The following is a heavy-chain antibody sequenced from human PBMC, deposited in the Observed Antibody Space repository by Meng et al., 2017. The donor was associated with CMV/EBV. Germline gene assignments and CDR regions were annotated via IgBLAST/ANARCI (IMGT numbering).Heavy chain of an antibody. Sequence: GGSFSGCYWSWIRQPAGKGLGWIGEINNSGSTNYNPSLKSRVTISVDTSKNLFSLKLSSVTAADTAVYYCARRVGRVVPAAIHWFDPWGQGTLVTVSS. CDR3: ARRVGRVVPAAIHWFDP. CDR2: INNSGST. D-gene: IGHD2-2*01. J-gene: IGHJ5*02. CDR1: GGSFSGCY. V-gene: IGHV4-34*01.